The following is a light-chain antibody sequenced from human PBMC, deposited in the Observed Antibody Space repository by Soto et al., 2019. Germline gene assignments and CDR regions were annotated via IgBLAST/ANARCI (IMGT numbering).Light chain of an antibody. CDR2: DAF. CDR1: RTVNSQ. J-gene: IGKJ4*01. Sequence: EIVLTQSPASVSLSPGERATLSCRASRTVNSQLAWYQQKPGQAPRLLIYDAFNRAAGIPARFSGSETGTDFTLTINNXEPEDSAVYYCQQRWDWPLTFGGGTKVDIK. CDR3: QQRWDWPLT. V-gene: IGKV3-11*01.